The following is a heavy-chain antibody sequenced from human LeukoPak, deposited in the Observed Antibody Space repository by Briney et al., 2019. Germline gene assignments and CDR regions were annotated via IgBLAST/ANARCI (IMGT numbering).Heavy chain of an antibody. V-gene: IGHV1-8*01. J-gene: IGHJ4*02. D-gene: IGHD3-22*01. Sequence: ASVKVSCKASGYTFTSYDINWVRQATGQGLEWMGWMNPNSGNTGYAQKFQGRVTMTRNTSISTAYMELSSLRSEDTAVYYCARVSDGTSTMIDLGGGGYWGQGTLVTVSS. CDR2: MNPNSGNT. CDR1: GYTFTSYD. CDR3: ARVSDGTSTMIDLGGGGY.